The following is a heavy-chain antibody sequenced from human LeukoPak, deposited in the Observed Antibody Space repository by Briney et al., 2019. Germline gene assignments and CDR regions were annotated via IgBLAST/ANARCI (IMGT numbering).Heavy chain of an antibody. CDR2: INPNSGGT. J-gene: IGHJ3*02. Sequence: ASVKVSCKASGYTFTKYYIHWVRQAPGQGLEWMGWINPNSGGTNYAQKFQGRVTMTRDTSINTAYMDLNRLRSDDTAMYYRARDRWEHSYGLDGFDIWGEGTTVTVSS. V-gene: IGHV1-2*02. CDR1: GYTFTKYY. D-gene: IGHD5-18*01. CDR3: ARDRWEHSYGLDGFDI.